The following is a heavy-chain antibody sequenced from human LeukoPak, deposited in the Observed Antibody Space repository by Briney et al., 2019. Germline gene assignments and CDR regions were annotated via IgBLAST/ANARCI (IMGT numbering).Heavy chain of an antibody. CDR3: AKVTYGSGTYGAFDY. J-gene: IGHJ4*02. V-gene: IGHV3-48*01. D-gene: IGHD3-10*01. CDR2: ITSGSGLT. Sequence: GGSLRLSCAASGFIFSGYSMNWVCQAPGKGLEWVSYITSGSGLTYYADSVKGRFTISRDNAKNSLYLQMNSLRAEDTAVYYCAKVTYGSGTYGAFDYWGQGTLVTVSS. CDR1: GFIFSGYS.